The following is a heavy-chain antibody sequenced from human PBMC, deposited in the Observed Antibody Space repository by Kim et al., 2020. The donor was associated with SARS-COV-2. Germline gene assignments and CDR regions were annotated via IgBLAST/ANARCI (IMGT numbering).Heavy chain of an antibody. J-gene: IGHJ3*02. CDR3: ARDMGGGNAFDI. Sequence: YYADSVKGRFTNSKDNAKNSLYLEMKRLRAGDTAVYYCARDMGGGNAFDIWGQGTMVTVSS. V-gene: IGHV3-21*01. D-gene: IGHD1-26*01.